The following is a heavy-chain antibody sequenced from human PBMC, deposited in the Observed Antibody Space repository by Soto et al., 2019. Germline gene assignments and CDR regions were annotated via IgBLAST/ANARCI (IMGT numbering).Heavy chain of an antibody. CDR1: GYTFTSYA. J-gene: IGHJ4*02. Sequence: QVPLVQSGAEVKKPGASVKVSCKASGYTFTSYAMHWVRQAPGQRLEWMGWINAGNGNTKYSQKFQGRVTITRDTAASTAYMELSSLRSEDTAGYYCARWDNGVWGSYRSWGQGTLVTVSS. CDR3: ARWDNGVWGSYRS. CDR2: INAGNGNT. V-gene: IGHV1-3*01. D-gene: IGHD3-16*02.